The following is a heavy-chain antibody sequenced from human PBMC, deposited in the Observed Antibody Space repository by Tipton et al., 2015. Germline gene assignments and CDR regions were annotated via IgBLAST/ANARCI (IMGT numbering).Heavy chain of an antibody. CDR3: ASGCINFSCYYWFDP. CDR2: IYYSGST. D-gene: IGHD2-21*01. Sequence: TLSLTCTVSGGSFSDYYWSWIRQSPGEGLEWIGYIYYSGSTNYNPSLRSRVAMSMDTSKNQFSLKLSSVIAADTAVYYCASGCINFSCYYWFDPWGTGTLVLVSS. CDR1: GGSFSDYY. V-gene: IGHV4-59*01. J-gene: IGHJ5*02.